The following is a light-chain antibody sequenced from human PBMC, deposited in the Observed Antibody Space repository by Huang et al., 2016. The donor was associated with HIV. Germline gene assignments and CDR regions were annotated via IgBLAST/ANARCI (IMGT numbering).Light chain of an antibody. Sequence: EIVLTQSPATLSLSPGERATLSCRASRSVSNIYLAWSQQRPGQSPRLLIYGASTRATGIPHRFGGSGSGTDFTLTISRLEPEDSAVYYCQQYGSSPFTFGQGTKLEIK. V-gene: IGKV3-20*01. CDR1: RSVSNIY. CDR3: QQYGSSPFT. CDR2: GAS. J-gene: IGKJ2*01.